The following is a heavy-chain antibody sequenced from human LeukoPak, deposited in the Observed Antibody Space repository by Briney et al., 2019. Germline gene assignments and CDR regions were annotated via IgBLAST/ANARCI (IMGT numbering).Heavy chain of an antibody. CDR2: INSEGSST. V-gene: IGHV3-74*01. J-gene: IGHJ6*02. Sequence: PGGSLRLSCAASGFTFSSYWMRWVRQAPGKGLLWVSRINSEGSSTIYADSVKGRFTISRDNAKNTLYLQMSSLRAEDTAVYHCASDSPYYGMDVWGQGTTVTVSS. CDR1: GFTFSSYW. CDR3: ASDSPYYGMDV.